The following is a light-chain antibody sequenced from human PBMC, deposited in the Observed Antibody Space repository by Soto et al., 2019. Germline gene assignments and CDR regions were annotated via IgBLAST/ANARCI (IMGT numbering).Light chain of an antibody. CDR1: QSVSSN. V-gene: IGKV3-15*01. CDR3: QQYNNWPPYT. Sequence: EIVVTQSPATLSVSPGERATLSCRASQSVSSNLAWYQQKPGQAPRLLIYGASTRATGVPARFSGSGSGTEFTLTISSLQSEDFAVYYCQQYNNWPPYTVGQGTKVDIK. CDR2: GAS. J-gene: IGKJ2*01.